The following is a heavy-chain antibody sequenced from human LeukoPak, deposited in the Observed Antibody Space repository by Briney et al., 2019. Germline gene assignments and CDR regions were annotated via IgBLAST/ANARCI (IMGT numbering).Heavy chain of an antibody. D-gene: IGHD6-13*01. CDR2: VYNGGST. Sequence: GGSLRLSCAASGFTFSDYYMSWIRQAPGKGLEWVSVVYNGGSTYYADSVKGRFTISRDNSKNTLYLQMNSLRAEDTAVYYCATLYSSSLVDAFDIWGQGTMVTVSS. V-gene: IGHV3-53*01. CDR3: ATLYSSSLVDAFDI. J-gene: IGHJ3*02. CDR1: GFTFSDYY.